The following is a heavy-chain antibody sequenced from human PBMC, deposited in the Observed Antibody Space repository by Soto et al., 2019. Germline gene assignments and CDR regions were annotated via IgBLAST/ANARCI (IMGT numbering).Heavy chain of an antibody. CDR3: AKDRDRPNQGPFGVVIPSDY. V-gene: IGHV3-23*01. CDR1: GFTFSSYA. CDR2: ISGSGGST. D-gene: IGHD3-3*01. Sequence: PGGSLRLSCAASGFTFSSYAMSWVRQAPGKGLEWVSAISGSGGSTYYADSVKGRFTISRDNSKNTLYLQMNSLRAEDTAVYYCAKDRDRPNQGPFGVVIPSDYWGQGTLVTVSS. J-gene: IGHJ4*02.